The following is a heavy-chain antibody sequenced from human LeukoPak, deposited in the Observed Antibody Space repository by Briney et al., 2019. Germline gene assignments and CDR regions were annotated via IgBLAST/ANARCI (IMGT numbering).Heavy chain of an antibody. CDR3: AKDPYILYFDWTGYFDL. J-gene: IGHJ4*02. CDR1: AFTFSDYG. Sequence: GGSLRLSCVASAFTFSDYGMHWVRQAPGKGLEWVAIISYDGSKKQYADSVKGRFTISRDNSKKTLYLQMNSLRADDAAVYYCAKDPYILYFDWTGYFDLWGQGTLVTVSS. D-gene: IGHD3-9*01. CDR2: ISYDGSKK. V-gene: IGHV3-30*18.